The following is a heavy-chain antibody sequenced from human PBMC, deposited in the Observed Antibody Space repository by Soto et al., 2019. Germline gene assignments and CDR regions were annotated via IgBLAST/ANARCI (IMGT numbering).Heavy chain of an antibody. D-gene: IGHD6-19*01. Sequence: PGGSLRLSCSASGFTFSSYAMHWVRQAPGKGLEYVSSISTNGGSTHYADSVKGRFTISRDNAKNSLYLQMNSLRAEDTAVYYCARDEIGDIAVAGYYYYYGMDVWGQGTTVTV. CDR3: ARDEIGDIAVAGYYYYYGMDV. CDR1: GFTFSSYA. CDR2: ISTNGGST. J-gene: IGHJ6*02. V-gene: IGHV3-64*04.